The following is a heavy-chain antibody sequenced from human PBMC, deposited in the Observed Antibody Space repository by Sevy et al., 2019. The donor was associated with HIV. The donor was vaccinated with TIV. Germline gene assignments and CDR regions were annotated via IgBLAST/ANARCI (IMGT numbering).Heavy chain of an antibody. V-gene: IGHV3-20*04. CDR2: INWNGGST. CDR3: ARHGYGYGYHALLDYYYGMDV. Sequence: GGSPRLSCAASGFTFDDYSMSWVRQAPGKGLEWVSGINWNGGSTGYADSVKGRFTISRDNAKNSLYLQVNSMRAEDTALYYCARHGYGYGYHALLDYYYGMDVWGQGTTVTVSS. D-gene: IGHD5-18*01. CDR1: GFTFDDYS. J-gene: IGHJ6*02.